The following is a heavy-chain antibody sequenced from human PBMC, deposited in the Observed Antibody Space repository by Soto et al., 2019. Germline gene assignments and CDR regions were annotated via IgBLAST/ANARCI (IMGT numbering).Heavy chain of an antibody. J-gene: IGHJ4*02. CDR2: ISGSGGST. V-gene: IGHV3-23*01. CDR1: GFTFSSYA. Sequence: HPGGSLRLSCAASGFTFSSYAMSWVRQAPGKGLEWVSAISGSGGSTYYADSVKGRFTISRDNSKNTLYLQMNSLRAEDTAVYYCAKDFESGNLIGYFDYWGQGTLVTSPQ. CDR3: AKDFESGNLIGYFDY. D-gene: IGHD1-26*01.